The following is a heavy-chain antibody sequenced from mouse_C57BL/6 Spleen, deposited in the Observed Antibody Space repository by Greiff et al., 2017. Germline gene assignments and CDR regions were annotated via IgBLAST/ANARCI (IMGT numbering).Heavy chain of an antibody. V-gene: IGHV1-15*01. Sequence: VQLQQSGAELVRPGASVTLSCKASGYTFTDYEMHWVQQTPVHGLEWIGAIDPETGGTAYNQKFKGKAILTADKSSSTAYMELRSLTSEDSAVYYCTRATVVEGNFDYWGQGTTLTVSS. D-gene: IGHD1-1*01. CDR3: TRATVVEGNFDY. CDR1: GYTFTDYE. J-gene: IGHJ2*01. CDR2: IDPETGGT.